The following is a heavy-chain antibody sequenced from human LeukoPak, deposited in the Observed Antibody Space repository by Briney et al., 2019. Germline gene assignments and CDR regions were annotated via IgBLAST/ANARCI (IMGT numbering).Heavy chain of an antibody. CDR1: GYTLTELS. D-gene: IGHD6-13*01. J-gene: IGHJ4*02. CDR3: AREIAAAGSDFDY. CDR2: INPNSGGT. V-gene: IGHV1-2*02. Sequence: ASVKVSCKVSGYTLTELSMHWVRQAPGQGLEWMGWINPNSGGTNYAQKFQGRVTMTRDTSISTAYMELSRLRSDDTAVYYCAREIAAAGSDFDYWGQGTLVTVSS.